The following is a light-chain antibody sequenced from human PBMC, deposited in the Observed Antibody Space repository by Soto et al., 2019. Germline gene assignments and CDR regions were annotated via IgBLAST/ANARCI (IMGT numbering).Light chain of an antibody. Sequence: SYELTQPPSVSVAPGKTARITCGGNNIGSKSVHWYQQKPGQAPVLVIYYDSDRPSGIPERFSGSNSGNTATLTISWVEAGDEADYYCQVWDSSSDHHYVFGTGTKLTVL. CDR1: NIGSKS. CDR3: QVWDSSSDHHYV. CDR2: YDS. V-gene: IGLV3-21*04. J-gene: IGLJ1*01.